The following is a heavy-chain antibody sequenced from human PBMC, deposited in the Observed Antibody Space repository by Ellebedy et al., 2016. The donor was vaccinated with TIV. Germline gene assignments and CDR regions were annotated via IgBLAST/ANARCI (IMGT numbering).Heavy chain of an antibody. Sequence: GGSLRLSXKGSGYSFTSYWISWVRQMPGKGLEWMGRIDPSDSYTNYSPSFQGHVTISADKSISTAYLQWSNLKASDTAMYYCARGLLWFGELGNWFDPWGQGTLVTVSS. J-gene: IGHJ5*02. CDR3: ARGLLWFGELGNWFDP. CDR2: IDPSDSYT. CDR1: GYSFTSYW. V-gene: IGHV5-10-1*01. D-gene: IGHD3-10*01.